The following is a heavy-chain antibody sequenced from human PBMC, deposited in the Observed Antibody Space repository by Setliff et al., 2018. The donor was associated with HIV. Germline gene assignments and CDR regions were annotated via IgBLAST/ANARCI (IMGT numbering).Heavy chain of an antibody. V-gene: IGHV1-24*01. D-gene: IGHD5-12*01. J-gene: IGHJ4*02. CDR3: ATRIRDGHRGYGYFDF. CDR1: GYTVTELS. Sequence: EASVKVSCKVSGYTVTELSINWVRQAPGKGPEWMGGFDPEDNKIVYAQKFQGRVTTTEDTSTDTAYMELSSLRPEDTAVYYCATRIRDGHRGYGYFDFWGQGALVTVSS. CDR2: FDPEDNKI.